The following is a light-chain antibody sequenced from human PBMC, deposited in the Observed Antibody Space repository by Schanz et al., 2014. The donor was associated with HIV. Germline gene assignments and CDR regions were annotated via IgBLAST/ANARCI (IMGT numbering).Light chain of an antibody. CDR3: QQYNTYPFT. CDR1: QGIGNY. J-gene: IGKJ2*01. V-gene: IGKV1-27*01. Sequence: DIQMTQSPSSLSASVGDRVTITCRASQGIGNYLAWFQQKPGKVPKLLIYAASTLQSGVPSRFSGRGSGTDFTLTISSLQPGDVATYFCQQYNTYPFTFGQGTKLEIK. CDR2: AAS.